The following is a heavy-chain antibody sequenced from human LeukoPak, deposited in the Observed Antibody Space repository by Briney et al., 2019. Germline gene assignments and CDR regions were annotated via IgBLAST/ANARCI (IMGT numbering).Heavy chain of an antibody. Sequence: GGSLRLSCAASGFTFSSYWMHWVRQAPGKGLVWVSRINSDGSSTSYADSVKGRFTLSRDNAKNTLYLQMNSLRAEDTAVYYCATSYYIWFGEFTYNWFDPWGQGTLVTVSS. D-gene: IGHD3-10*01. CDR2: INSDGSST. J-gene: IGHJ5*02. CDR1: GFTFSSYW. CDR3: ATSYYIWFGEFTYNWFDP. V-gene: IGHV3-74*01.